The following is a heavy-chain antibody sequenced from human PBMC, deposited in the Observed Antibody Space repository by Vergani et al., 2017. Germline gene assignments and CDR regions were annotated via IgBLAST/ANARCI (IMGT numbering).Heavy chain of an antibody. Sequence: QLQLQESGPGLVRPSETLSLTCPVSVASISSGPFFWSWIRQPAGKGLEWIGRISNSGSAKYNSSLRSRVTISVDTANNQFSLKLRSLTVADTAVYYRVREDVRYYDSYGDSAGFFDSWGQGTLVTVSS. D-gene: IGHD3-22*01. CDR3: VREDVRYYDSYGDSAGFFDS. CDR2: ISNSGSA. V-gene: IGHV4-61*02. CDR1: VASISSGPFF. J-gene: IGHJ5*01.